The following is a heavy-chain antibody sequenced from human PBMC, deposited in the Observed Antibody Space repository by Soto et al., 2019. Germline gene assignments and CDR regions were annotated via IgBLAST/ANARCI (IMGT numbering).Heavy chain of an antibody. J-gene: IGHJ6*02. CDR2: ISAYNGNT. CDR1: GGTFSSYA. Sequence: ASVKVSCKASGGTFSSYAISWVRQAPGQGLEWMGWISAYNGNTNYAQKLQGRVTMTTDTSTSTAYMELRSLRSDDTAVYYCARAPPYYDFWSGYRNYYYYGMDVWGQGTTVTVSS. D-gene: IGHD3-3*01. CDR3: ARAPPYYDFWSGYRNYYYYGMDV. V-gene: IGHV1-18*01.